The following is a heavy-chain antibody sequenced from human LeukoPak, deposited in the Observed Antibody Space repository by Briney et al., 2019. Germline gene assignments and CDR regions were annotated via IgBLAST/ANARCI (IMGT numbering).Heavy chain of an antibody. Sequence: SVKVSCKASGYTFTSYYMHWVRQAPGQGLEWMGGIIPIFGTANYAQKFQGRVTITADESTSTAYMELSGLRSEDTAVYYCARVYDSSGYRRAFDIWGQGTMVTVSS. CDR2: IIPIFGTA. CDR1: GYTFTSYY. J-gene: IGHJ3*02. D-gene: IGHD3-22*01. CDR3: ARVYDSSGYRRAFDI. V-gene: IGHV1-69*13.